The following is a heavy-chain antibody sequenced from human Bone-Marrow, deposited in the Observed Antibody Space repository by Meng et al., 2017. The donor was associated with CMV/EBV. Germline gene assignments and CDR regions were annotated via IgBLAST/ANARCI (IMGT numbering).Heavy chain of an antibody. V-gene: IGHV4-34*01. D-gene: IGHD2-2*02. Sequence: SETLSLTCAVYGGSFSGYYWSWIRQPPGKGLEWIGEINHSGSTNYNPSLKSRVTISVDTSKNQFSLKLSSVTAADTAVYYCARGGYCSSTSSYRSVVRSYYYYGMDVWGQGTTVTVSS. CDR1: GGSFSGYY. CDR2: INHSGST. CDR3: ARGGYCSSTSSYRSVVRSYYYYGMDV. J-gene: IGHJ6*02.